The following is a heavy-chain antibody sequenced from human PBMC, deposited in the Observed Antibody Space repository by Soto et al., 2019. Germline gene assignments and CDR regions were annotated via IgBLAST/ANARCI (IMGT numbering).Heavy chain of an antibody. CDR1: GFTFDDYA. CDR2: ISWNSGSI. Sequence: EVQLVESGGGLVQPGRSLRLSCAASGFTFDDYAMHWVRQAPGKGLEWVSGISWNSGSIGYADSVQGRFTISRDNAKNSLYLQMNSLRAEDTALYYCAKGGRGLQHRKYFDLWGRGTLVTVSS. D-gene: IGHD2-15*01. J-gene: IGHJ2*01. V-gene: IGHV3-9*01. CDR3: AKGGRGLQHRKYFDL.